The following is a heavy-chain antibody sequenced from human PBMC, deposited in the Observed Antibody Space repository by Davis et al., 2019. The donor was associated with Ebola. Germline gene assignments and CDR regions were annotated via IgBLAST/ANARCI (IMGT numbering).Heavy chain of an antibody. V-gene: IGHV4-39*07. CDR2: VYYNGNT. CDR1: GGSVDSGSYY. CDR3: ARGVSGITFDY. J-gene: IGHJ4*02. Sequence: SETLSLTCTVSGGSVDSGSYYWGWIRQTPGKGLEWIGSVYYNGNTYYNPSLRSRVTILMDTSKNQYSLTLDSVTAADTAVYSCARGVSGITFDYWGQGILVTVSS. D-gene: IGHD2-8*01.